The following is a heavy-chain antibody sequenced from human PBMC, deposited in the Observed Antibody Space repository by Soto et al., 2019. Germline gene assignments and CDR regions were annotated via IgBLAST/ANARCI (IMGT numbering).Heavy chain of an antibody. CDR1: GGTFSSYT. CDR3: ASAITYSPSNWCDP. Sequence: QVQLVQSGAAVKKPGSSVKVSCKASGGTFSSYTISWVRQAPGQGLEWMGRIIPIRGIANYAQKFQGRVTITADKPTSTAYMELSSLRSEDTAVYYCASAITYSPSNWCDPWGQGTLVTVSS. J-gene: IGHJ5*02. V-gene: IGHV1-69*02. CDR2: IIPIRGIA. D-gene: IGHD2-15*01.